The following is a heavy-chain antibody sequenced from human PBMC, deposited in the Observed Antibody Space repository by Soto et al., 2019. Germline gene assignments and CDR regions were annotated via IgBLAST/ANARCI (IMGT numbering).Heavy chain of an antibody. CDR3: ARDRWASDYYGSALFDY. CDR1: GCNFSSYA. CDR2: ISYDGSNK. Sequence: PGGPQIVSCAASGCNFSSYARHWVRQEPGKGLEWVAVISYDGSNKYYADSVKGRFTISRDNSKNTLYLQMNSLRAEDTAVYYCARDRWASDYYGSALFDYWGQGTLVTVSS. V-gene: IGHV3-30-3*01. J-gene: IGHJ4*02. D-gene: IGHD3-10*01.